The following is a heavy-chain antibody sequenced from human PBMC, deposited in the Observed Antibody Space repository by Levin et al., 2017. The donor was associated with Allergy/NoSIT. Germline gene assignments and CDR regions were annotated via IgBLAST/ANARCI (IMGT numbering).Heavy chain of an antibody. CDR1: GFTFGDFA. CDR2: ITSKRYGGTT. J-gene: IGHJ4*02. D-gene: IGHD3-3*01. V-gene: IGHV3-49*03. CDR3: TRVRRNGYYYPFDF. Sequence: LSGGSLRLSCAGSGFTFGDFALTWFRQAPGKGLEWVGFITSKRYGGTTQYAASVKCRFTISSDDSKRIAFLQMNSLKTEDTAVYYCTRVRRNGYYYPFDFWGQGTLVTVSS.